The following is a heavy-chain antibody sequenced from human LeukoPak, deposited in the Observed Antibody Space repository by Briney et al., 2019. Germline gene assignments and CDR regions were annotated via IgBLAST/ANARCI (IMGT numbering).Heavy chain of an antibody. CDR1: GYTFTGYY. CDR2: INPNSGGT. D-gene: IGHD6-6*01. CDR3: ARGFEYSSSSEAY. V-gene: IGHV1-2*02. Sequence: ASVKVSCKASGYTFTGYYMHWVRQAPGQGLEWMGWINPNSGGTNYAQKFQGRVTMTRDTSISTAYMELSRLRSGDTAVYYCARGFEYSSSSEAYWGQGTLVTVSS. J-gene: IGHJ4*02.